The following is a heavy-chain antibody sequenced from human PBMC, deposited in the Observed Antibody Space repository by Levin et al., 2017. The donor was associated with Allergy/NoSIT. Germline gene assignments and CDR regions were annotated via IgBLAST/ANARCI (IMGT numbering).Heavy chain of an antibody. D-gene: IGHD2-21*02. CDR1: RFTFSSYT. Sequence: GGSLRLSCAASRFTFSSYTMSWVRQAPGKGLEWVSAISGSGGSTYYADSVKGRFTISRDNSKNTLYLQMNSLRAEDTAIYYCAKEKDRSCGGDCYYFDYWGQGTLVTVSS. CDR2: ISGSGGST. J-gene: IGHJ4*02. V-gene: IGHV3-23*01. CDR3: AKEKDRSCGGDCYYFDY.